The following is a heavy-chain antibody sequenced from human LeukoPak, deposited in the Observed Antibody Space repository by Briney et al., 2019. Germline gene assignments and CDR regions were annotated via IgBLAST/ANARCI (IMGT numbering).Heavy chain of an antibody. CDR1: GGSISSGGYS. D-gene: IGHD3-10*01. Sequence: PSETLSLTCAVSGGSISSGGYSWSWIRQPPGKGLEWIGYIYHSGSTYYNPSLKSRVTISVDTSKNQFSLKLSSVTAADTAVYYCARVSYYGSGSFDYWGQGTLVTVSS. CDR3: ARVSYYGSGSFDY. CDR2: IYHSGST. J-gene: IGHJ4*02. V-gene: IGHV4-30-2*01.